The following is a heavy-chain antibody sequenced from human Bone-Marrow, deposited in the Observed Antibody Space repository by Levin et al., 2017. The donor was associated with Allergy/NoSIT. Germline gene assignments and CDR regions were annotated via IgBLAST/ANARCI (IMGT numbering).Heavy chain of an antibody. V-gene: IGHV3-23*01. Sequence: GESLKISCAASGFTFSSYAMSWVRQAPGKGLEWVSAISGSGGSTYYADSVKGRFTISRDNSKNTLYLQMNSLRAEDTAVYYCAKEEGSSGWYRSHAFDIWGQGTMVTVSS. J-gene: IGHJ3*02. CDR1: GFTFSSYA. CDR2: ISGSGGST. CDR3: AKEEGSSGWYRSHAFDI. D-gene: IGHD6-19*01.